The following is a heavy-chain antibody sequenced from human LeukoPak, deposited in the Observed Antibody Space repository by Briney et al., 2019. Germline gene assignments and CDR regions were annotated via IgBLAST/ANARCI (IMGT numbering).Heavy chain of an antibody. D-gene: IGHD1-1*01. CDR3: ARVRHANYYYYYYGMDV. CDR1: GGSISSYY. CDR2: IYHSGST. V-gene: IGHV4-59*01. J-gene: IGHJ6*02. Sequence: SETLSLTCTVSGGSISSYYWSWIRQPPGKGLEWIGYIYHSGSTNYNPSLKSRVTISVDTSKNQFSLKLSSVTAADTAVYYCARVRHANYYYYYYGMDVWGQGTTVTVSS.